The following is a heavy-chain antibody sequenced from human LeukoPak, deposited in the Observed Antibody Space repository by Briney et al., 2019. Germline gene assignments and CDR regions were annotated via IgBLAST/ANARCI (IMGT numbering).Heavy chain of an antibody. CDR2: IYSGGST. J-gene: IGHJ4*02. CDR1: GFIFSSYA. V-gene: IGHV3-53*01. D-gene: IGHD6-19*01. Sequence: PGGSLRLSCAASGFIFSSYAMSWVRQAPGKGLEWVSVIYSGGSTYYADSVKGRFTISRDNSKNTLYLQMNSLRAEDTAVYYCATRDQSRIAVAQIFDYWGQGTLVTVSS. CDR3: ATRDQSRIAVAQIFDY.